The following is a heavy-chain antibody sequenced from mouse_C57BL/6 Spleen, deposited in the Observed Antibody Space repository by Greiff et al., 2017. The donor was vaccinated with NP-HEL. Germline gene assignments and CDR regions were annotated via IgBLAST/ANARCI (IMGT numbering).Heavy chain of an antibody. CDR2: ISNLAYSI. V-gene: IGHV5-15*01. J-gene: IGHJ1*03. CDR1: GFTFSDYG. Sequence: EVKLVESGGGLVQPGGSLKLSCAASGFTFSDYGMAWVRQAPRKGPEWVAFISNLAYSIYYADTVTGRFTISRENAKNTLYLEMSSLRSEDTAMYYCARRVRLGVWYFDVWGTGTTVTVSS. CDR3: ARRVRLGVWYFDV. D-gene: IGHD2-14*01.